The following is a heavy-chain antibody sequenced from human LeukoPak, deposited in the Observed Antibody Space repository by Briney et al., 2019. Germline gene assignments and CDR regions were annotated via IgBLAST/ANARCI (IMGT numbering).Heavy chain of an antibody. CDR1: GGTFSSYA. Sequence: SVKVSCKASGGTFSSYAISWVRQAPGQGLEWMGGIIPIFGTANYAQKFQGRVTITTDESTSTAYMELSSLRSEDTAVYYCARGRWIQLWSSYYYYYMDVWGKGTTVTVSS. CDR2: IIPIFGTA. J-gene: IGHJ6*03. D-gene: IGHD5-18*01. V-gene: IGHV1-69*05. CDR3: ARGRWIQLWSSYYYYYMDV.